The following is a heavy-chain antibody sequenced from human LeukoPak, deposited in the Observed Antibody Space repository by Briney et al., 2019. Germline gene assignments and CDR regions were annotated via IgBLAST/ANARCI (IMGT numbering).Heavy chain of an antibody. CDR3: ARGYSSSWYGYYYYMDV. Sequence: ASVKVSCKASGYTFTGYYLHWVRQAPGQGLEWMGWINPNSGGTNYAQKFQGRVTMTRDTSIRTVYMELSRLRSDDTAVYYCARGYSSSWYGYYYYMDVWGKGTTVTVSS. CDR1: GYTFTGYY. D-gene: IGHD6-13*01. J-gene: IGHJ6*03. CDR2: INPNSGGT. V-gene: IGHV1-2*02.